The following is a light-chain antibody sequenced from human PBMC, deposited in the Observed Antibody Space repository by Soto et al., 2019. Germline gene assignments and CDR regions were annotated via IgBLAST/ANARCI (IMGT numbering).Light chain of an antibody. V-gene: IGLV2-8*01. CDR2: EVS. Sequence: QSVLTQPPSASGSPGQSVTISCTGTSSDVGGYNYVSWYQQHPGKAPKLMIYEVSKRPSGVPDRFSGSKSGNTASLTVSGLQADDEADYYCQAYDSSLSGSVFGGGTKLTVL. CDR3: QAYDSSLSGSV. J-gene: IGLJ3*02. CDR1: SSDVGGYNY.